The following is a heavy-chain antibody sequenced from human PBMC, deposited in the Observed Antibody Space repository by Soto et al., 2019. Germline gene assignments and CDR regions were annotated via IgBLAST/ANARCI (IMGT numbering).Heavy chain of an antibody. CDR1: GFTFSSYW. CDR3: ARNYYYYYGMDV. V-gene: IGHV3-74*01. CDR2: INRDGSTT. J-gene: IGHJ6*02. Sequence: HPGGSLKLSCEASGFTFSSYWMYWVRQAPGKGLVWVSRINRDGSTTRYADSVKGRFTISRDNAKNTLYLQMNSLRAEDTAVYYCARNYYYYYGMDVWGQGATVTVSS.